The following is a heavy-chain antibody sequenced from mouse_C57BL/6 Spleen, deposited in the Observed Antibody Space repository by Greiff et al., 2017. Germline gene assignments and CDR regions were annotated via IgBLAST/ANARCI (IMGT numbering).Heavy chain of an antibody. CDR2: ISDGGSYT. V-gene: IGHV5-4*03. Sequence: EVKLVESGGGLVKPGGSLKLSCAASGFTFSSYAMSWVRQTPEKRLEWVATISDGGSYTYYPDNVKGRFTISRDNAKNNLYLQMSHLKSEDTAMYYCARAYGNYPRYFDVWGTGTTVTVSS. D-gene: IGHD2-1*01. CDR3: ARAYGNYPRYFDV. J-gene: IGHJ1*03. CDR1: GFTFSSYA.